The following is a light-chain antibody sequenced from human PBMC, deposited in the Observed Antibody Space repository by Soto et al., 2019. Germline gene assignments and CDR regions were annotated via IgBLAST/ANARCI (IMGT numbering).Light chain of an antibody. CDR3: SSYTSSSTFHYV. V-gene: IGLV2-14*01. Sequence: QSVLTQPASVSGSPGQSITISCTGTSSDVGGYNYVSWYQQHPGKAPKLMIYEVSNRPSGVSNRFSGSKSGNTASLTISGLQAEDEADYYRSSYTSSSTFHYVFGTGTKLTVL. J-gene: IGLJ1*01. CDR2: EVS. CDR1: SSDVGGYNY.